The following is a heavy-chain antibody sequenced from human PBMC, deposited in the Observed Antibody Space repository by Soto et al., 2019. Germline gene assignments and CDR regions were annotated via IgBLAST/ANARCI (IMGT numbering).Heavy chain of an antibody. Sequence: SETLSLTCTVSGGSISSGGYCWSWIRQHPGKGLEWIGYIYYSGSTYYNPSLKSRVTISVDTSKNQFSLKLSSVTAADTAVYYCARDHSHGYSYGYGSNGMDVWGQGTTVTVSS. CDR3: ARDHSHGYSYGYGSNGMDV. CDR1: GGSISSGGYC. D-gene: IGHD5-18*01. V-gene: IGHV4-31*03. J-gene: IGHJ6*02. CDR2: IYYSGST.